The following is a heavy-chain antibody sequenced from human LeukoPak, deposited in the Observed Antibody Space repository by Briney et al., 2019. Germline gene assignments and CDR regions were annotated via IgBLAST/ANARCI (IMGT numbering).Heavy chain of an antibody. V-gene: IGHV4-59*01. J-gene: IGHJ6*02. CDR2: IYYSGST. CDR3: ARDEVPYGMDV. D-gene: IGHD1-1*01. Sequence: SETLSLTCTVSGGSISSYYWSWIRQPPGKGLEWIGYIYYSGSTNYNPSLKSRVTISVDPSKNQFSLKLSSVTAADTAVYYCARDEVPYGMDVWGQGTTVTVSS. CDR1: GGSISSYY.